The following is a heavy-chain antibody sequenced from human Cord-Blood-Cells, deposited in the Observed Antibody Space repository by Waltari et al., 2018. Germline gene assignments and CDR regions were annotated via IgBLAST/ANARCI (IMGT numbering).Heavy chain of an antibody. D-gene: IGHD1-26*01. CDR3: ARSQVGIGAFDI. Sequence: QVQLVQSGAEVKKPGASVNVSCKASGYTFTGYYLHWVRQAPGQGLEWMGWINPNSGGTNDAQKFQGRVTMTRDTSISTAYMELSRLRSDDTAVYYCARSQVGIGAFDIWGQGTMVTDSS. J-gene: IGHJ3*02. V-gene: IGHV1-2*02. CDR1: GYTFTGYY. CDR2: INPNSGGT.